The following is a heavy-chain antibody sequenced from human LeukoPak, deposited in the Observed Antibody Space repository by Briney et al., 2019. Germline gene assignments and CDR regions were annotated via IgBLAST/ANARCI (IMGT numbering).Heavy chain of an antibody. CDR2: IYYSGST. J-gene: IGHJ4*02. Sequence: SETLSLTCAVSGGSISSGGYSWSWIRQPPGKGLEWIGYIYYSGSTNHNPSLKSRVTISVDTSKNQFSLKLSSVTAADTAVYYCASSLIQLWLRDWGQGTLVTVSS. CDR1: GGSISSGGYS. V-gene: IGHV4-61*08. D-gene: IGHD5-18*01. CDR3: ASSLIQLWLRD.